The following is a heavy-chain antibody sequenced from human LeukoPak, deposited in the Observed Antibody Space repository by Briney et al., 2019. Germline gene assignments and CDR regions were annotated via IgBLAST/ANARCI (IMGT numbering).Heavy chain of an antibody. CDR2: ISGSGGST. CDR3: ARGGGTGYYADNWFDP. J-gene: IGHJ5*02. V-gene: IGHV3-23*01. CDR1: GFTFDDYA. Sequence: PGGSLRLSCAASGFTFDDYAMHWVRQAPGKGLEWVSAISGSGGSTYYADSVKGRFTISRDNAKNSLYLQMNSLRAEDTAVYYCARGGGTGYYADNWFDPWGQGTLVTVSS. D-gene: IGHD3-22*01.